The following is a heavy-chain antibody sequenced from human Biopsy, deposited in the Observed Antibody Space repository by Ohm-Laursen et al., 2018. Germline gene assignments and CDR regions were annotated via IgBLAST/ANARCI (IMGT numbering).Heavy chain of an antibody. CDR1: GYTFTAYF. CDR2: IDPDGGRT. CDR3: ARDTYCSGGNCYSPLDH. V-gene: IGHV1-2*02. D-gene: IGHD2-15*01. Sequence: GASVKVSCKVSGYTFTAYFIHWVRQAPGQGLEWMGWIDPDGGRTSFGQNFQGRVTMTSDTSTGTAYLELTRLRSDDTAVYYCARDTYCSGGNCYSPLDHWGQGTLVTVSA. J-gene: IGHJ4*02.